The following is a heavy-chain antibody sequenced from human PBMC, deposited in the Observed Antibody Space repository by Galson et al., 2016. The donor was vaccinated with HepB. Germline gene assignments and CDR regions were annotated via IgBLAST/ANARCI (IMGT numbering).Heavy chain of an antibody. Sequence: LRLSCAASGFIFSQFAVHWVRQAPGKGLEWVAVISYDGTRKYYTDSVKGRFTVSRDDSKTTLYLQMNTLRPEDTGVYYCARGQKSSGTDVYFAMDVWGKGATVTVSS. CDR1: GFIFSQFA. J-gene: IGHJ6*04. V-gene: IGHV3-30-3*01. CDR2: ISYDGTRK. CDR3: ARGQKSSGTDVYFAMDV. D-gene: IGHD1-26*01.